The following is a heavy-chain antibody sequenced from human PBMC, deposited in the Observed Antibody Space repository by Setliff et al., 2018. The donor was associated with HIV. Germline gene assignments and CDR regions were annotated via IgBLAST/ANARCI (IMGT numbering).Heavy chain of an antibody. V-gene: IGHV1-18*01. D-gene: IGHD3-9*01. CDR2: ISGYNGNT. CDR1: GYTFTYYG. J-gene: IGHJ4*02. Sequence: ASVKVSCKASGYTFTYYGISWVRQAPGQGLEWMGWISGYNGNTNFAQKLQGRVTLTTDTSTSTAYMELRSLRPDDTAVYYCAKSPPDYDILTGWPEYFDYWGQGTLVTVSS. CDR3: AKSPPDYDILTGWPEYFDY.